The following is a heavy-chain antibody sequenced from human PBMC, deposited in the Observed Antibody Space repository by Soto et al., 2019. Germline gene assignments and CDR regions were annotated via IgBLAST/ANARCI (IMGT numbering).Heavy chain of an antibody. CDR1: GYTFTSYG. Sequence: ASVKVSCKXSGYTFTSYGISWVRQAPGQGLEWMGWISAYNGNTNYAQKLQGRVTMTTDTSTSTAYMELRSLRSDDTAVYYCATISEYYYDSSGYHYYYGMDVWGQGTTVTVSS. CDR2: ISAYNGNT. CDR3: ATISEYYYDSSGYHYYYGMDV. J-gene: IGHJ6*02. D-gene: IGHD3-22*01. V-gene: IGHV1-18*04.